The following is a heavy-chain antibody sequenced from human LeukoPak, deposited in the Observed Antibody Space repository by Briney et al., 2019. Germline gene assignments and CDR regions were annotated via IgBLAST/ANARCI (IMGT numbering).Heavy chain of an antibody. J-gene: IGHJ4*02. CDR2: INAGNGNT. V-gene: IGHV1-3*01. CDR3: ARDAPAVTGHFDF. Sequence: ASVKVSCKASGYTFTSYAMHWVRQAPGQRLEWMGWINAGNGNTKYSQKFQGRVTITRDTSASTAYMELNSLRAEDTAVYYCARDAPAVTGHFDFWGQGTLVTVSS. D-gene: IGHD4-11*01. CDR1: GYTFTSYA.